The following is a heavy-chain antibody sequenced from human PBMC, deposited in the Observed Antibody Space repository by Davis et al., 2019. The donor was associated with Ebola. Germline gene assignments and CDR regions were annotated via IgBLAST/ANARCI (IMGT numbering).Heavy chain of an antibody. D-gene: IGHD3-10*01. J-gene: IGHJ4*02. CDR3: VNQDYGLNSGVDN. CDR2: ISNGGVST. CDR1: GFTFGAYA. Sequence: PGGSLRLSCAASGFTFGAYAMSWVRQAPGKGLDWVAAISNGGVSTYYADSVKGRFTISRYNSKNTLYLHMNSLRVEDTAVYYCVNQDYGLNSGVDNWGQGTLVTVSS. V-gene: IGHV3-23*01.